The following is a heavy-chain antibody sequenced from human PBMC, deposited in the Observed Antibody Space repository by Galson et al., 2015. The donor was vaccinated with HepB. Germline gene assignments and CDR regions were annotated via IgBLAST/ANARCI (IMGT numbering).Heavy chain of an antibody. Sequence: SLRLSCAASGFTFSSYGMHWVRQAPGKGLEWVAVISYDGSNKYYADSVKGRFTISRDNSKNTLYLQMNSLRAEDTAVYYCAKDFYMTTVTTYYYYGMDVWGQGTTVTVSS. J-gene: IGHJ6*02. CDR2: ISYDGSNK. D-gene: IGHD4-17*01. V-gene: IGHV3-30*18. CDR1: GFTFSSYG. CDR3: AKDFYMTTVTTYYYYGMDV.